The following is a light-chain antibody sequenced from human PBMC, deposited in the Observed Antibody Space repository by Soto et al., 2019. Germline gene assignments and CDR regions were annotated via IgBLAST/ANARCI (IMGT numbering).Light chain of an antibody. CDR1: SSDIGAFDY. J-gene: IGLJ3*02. Sequence: QSALTQPASVSGSPGQSITISCSGTSSDIGAFDYVSWYQHHPGKAPKLMLYEVSNRPSGVPDRFSGSRSGNTASLTISGLQAEDDGDYYCSSYTTRSTWVFGGGTKLTVL. V-gene: IGLV2-14*01. CDR3: SSYTTRSTWV. CDR2: EVS.